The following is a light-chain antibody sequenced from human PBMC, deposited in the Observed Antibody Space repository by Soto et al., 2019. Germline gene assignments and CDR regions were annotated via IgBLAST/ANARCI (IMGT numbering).Light chain of an antibody. CDR1: QSIYRY. J-gene: IGKJ1*01. V-gene: IGKV1-39*01. CDR2: GAS. Sequence: DIQMPQSRSSLSPSVGNRGTSTCRASQSIYRYLNWYQQTSVKAPKVLISGASSLQSGVPSRFSGSGSGTDFTLTITSLQPEDFVTYFCQQSYSSPPTFGQGTKVDNK. CDR3: QQSYSSPPT.